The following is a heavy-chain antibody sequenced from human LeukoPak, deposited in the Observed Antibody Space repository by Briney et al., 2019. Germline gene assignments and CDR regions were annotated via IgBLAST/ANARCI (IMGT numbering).Heavy chain of an antibody. CDR1: GGSISSYY. CDR3: ARDRGSYLFDY. J-gene: IGHJ4*02. CDR2: IYYSGST. V-gene: IGHV4-59*01. D-gene: IGHD1-26*01. Sequence: SETLSLTCTVSGGSISSYYWSWIRQPPGKGLEWIGYIYYSGSTNYNPSLKSRVTIPVDTSKNQFSLKLSSVTAADTAVYYCARDRGSYLFDYWGQGTLVTVSS.